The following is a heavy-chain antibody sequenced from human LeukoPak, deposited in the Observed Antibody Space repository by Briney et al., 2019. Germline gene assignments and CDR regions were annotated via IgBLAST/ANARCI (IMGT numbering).Heavy chain of an antibody. Sequence: ASVKVSCKASGGTFSSYAISWVRQAPGQGLEWMGIINPSGGSTSYAQKFQGRVTMTRDTSTSTVYMELSSLRSEDTAVYYCARPGIAGSIDYWGQGTLVTVSS. CDR1: GGTFSSYA. CDR2: INPSGGST. V-gene: IGHV1-46*01. CDR3: ARPGIAGSIDY. D-gene: IGHD6-13*01. J-gene: IGHJ4*02.